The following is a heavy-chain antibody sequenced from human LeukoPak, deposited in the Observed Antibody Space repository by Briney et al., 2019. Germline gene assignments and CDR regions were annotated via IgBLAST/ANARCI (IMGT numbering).Heavy chain of an antibody. D-gene: IGHD2-2*01. CDR3: AKGGCTSTTCYSIPQFDY. CDR1: GFTFDDYA. CDR2: ISWSSGSI. J-gene: IGHJ4*02. V-gene: IGHV3-9*01. Sequence: GGSLRLSCATSGFTFDDYAMHWVRQPPGKGLEWVSSISWSSGSIGYADSVKGRFTISRDSAKNSLYLQMHSLRAEDTALYFCAKGGCTSTTCYSIPQFDYWGQGTLVTVSS.